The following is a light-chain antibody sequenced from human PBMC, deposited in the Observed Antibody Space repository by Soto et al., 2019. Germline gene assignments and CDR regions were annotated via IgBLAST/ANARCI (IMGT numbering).Light chain of an antibody. V-gene: IGLV2-14*01. CDR3: SSYTSSTVV. Sequence: QSALTQPASVSGSPGQSITISCTGTSSDVGGYNYVSWYQQHPGKAPKLMIYEVSNRPSGVSNRFSGSKSGNTASLTISGLQAEDEADYYCSSYTSSTVVFGGGTKLTFL. CDR2: EVS. J-gene: IGLJ2*01. CDR1: SSDVGGYNY.